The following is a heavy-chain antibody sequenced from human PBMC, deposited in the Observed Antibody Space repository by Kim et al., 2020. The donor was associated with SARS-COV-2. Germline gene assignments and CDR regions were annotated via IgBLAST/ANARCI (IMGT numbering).Heavy chain of an antibody. J-gene: IGHJ4*02. Sequence: KYYGDYVKCRLTISRANSKNTLYLQMNSLRAEDTAVYYCAKGSDCYPIDYWGQGTLVTVSS. V-gene: IGHV3-33*06. D-gene: IGHD2-21*01. CDR2: K. CDR3: AKGSDCYPIDY.